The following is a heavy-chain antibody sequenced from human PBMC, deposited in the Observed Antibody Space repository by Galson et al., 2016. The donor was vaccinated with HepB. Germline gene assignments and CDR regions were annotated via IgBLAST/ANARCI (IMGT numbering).Heavy chain of an antibody. CDR1: GGTFVGYA. D-gene: IGHD2-21*01. CDR2: IVPLFDTT. V-gene: IGHV1-69*06. Sequence: SVKVSCKAPGGTFVGYAISWVRQAPGQGLEWMGGIVPLFDTTNYGQKFQGRVTITAGSSTTTAYLDLSRLRPEDTAVYYCATHPLPSTASVGETRNYYHGMDVWGQGTTVTVS. J-gene: IGHJ6*02. CDR3: ATHPLPSTASVGETRNYYHGMDV.